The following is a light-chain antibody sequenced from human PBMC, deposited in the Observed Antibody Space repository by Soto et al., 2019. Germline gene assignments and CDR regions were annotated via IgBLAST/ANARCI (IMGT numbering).Light chain of an antibody. CDR2: WAS. CDR3: QQYYSTPPT. CDR1: QSVLYSSNNENY. Sequence: DIVMTQSPDSLAVSLGERATINCKSSQSVLYSSNNENYLAWYQQKPGQPPNLLIYWASTRESGVPDRFSGSASATDFTLTISSLQAEDVAVYYCQQYYSTPPTFGQGTKVEIK. V-gene: IGKV4-1*01. J-gene: IGKJ1*01.